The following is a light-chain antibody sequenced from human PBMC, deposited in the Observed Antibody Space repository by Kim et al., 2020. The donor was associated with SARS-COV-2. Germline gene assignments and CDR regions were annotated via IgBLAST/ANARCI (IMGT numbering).Light chain of an antibody. J-gene: IGLJ2*01. CDR1: SSDVGSYNL. CDR3: CSYAGSRTLV. Sequence: QSALTQPASVSGSPGQSITISCTGTSSDVGSYNLVSWYQQHPGKAPKLIIYAVSKRPSGVSDRFSGSKSGNTASLTISGLHAEDEADYYCCSYAGSRTLVFGGGTQLTVL. V-gene: IGLV2-23*02. CDR2: AVS.